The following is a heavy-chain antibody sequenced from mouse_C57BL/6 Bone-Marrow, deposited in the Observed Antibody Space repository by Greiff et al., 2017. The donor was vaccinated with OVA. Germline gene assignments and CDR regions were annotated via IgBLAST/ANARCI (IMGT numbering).Heavy chain of an antibody. D-gene: IGHD2-5*01. J-gene: IGHJ4*01. CDR3: ARGEGAYYSNSMDY. Sequence: EVKLMESGAELVRPGSSVKMSCKTSGYTFTSYGINWVKQRPGQGLEWIGYIYIGNGYTEYNEKFKGKATLTSDTSSSTAYMQLSSLTSEDSAIYFCARGEGAYYSNSMDYWGQGTSVTVSS. CDR2: IYIGNGYT. V-gene: IGHV1-58*01. CDR1: GYTFTSYG.